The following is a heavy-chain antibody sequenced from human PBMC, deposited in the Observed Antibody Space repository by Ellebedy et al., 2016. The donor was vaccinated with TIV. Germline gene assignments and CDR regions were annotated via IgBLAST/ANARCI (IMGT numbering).Heavy chain of an antibody. J-gene: IGHJ4*02. V-gene: IGHV4-38-2*02. D-gene: IGHD4-11*01. CDR2: IYHSGST. CDR3: ARVYSTYLNY. Sequence: SETLSLTCTVSGYSISSGYYWGWIRQPPGKGLEWIGSIYHSGSTYYNPFLKSRVTISVDTSKNQFSLKLTSVTAADTAVYYCARVYSTYLNYWGQGTLVTVSS. CDR1: GYSISSGYY.